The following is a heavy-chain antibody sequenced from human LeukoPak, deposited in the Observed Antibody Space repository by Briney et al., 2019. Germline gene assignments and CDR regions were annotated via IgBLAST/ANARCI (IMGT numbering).Heavy chain of an antibody. D-gene: IGHD6-13*01. J-gene: IGHJ2*01. CDR3: ARVSAAGPLNWYFDL. CDR2: IYYSGST. Sequence: PSETLSLTCTVSSYSISTPNYWGWIRQPPGKGLEWIGSIYYSGSTYYNPSLKSRVTISVDTSKNQFSLKLSSVTAADTAVYYCARVSAAGPLNWYFDLWGRGTLVTVSS. CDR1: SYSISTPNY. V-gene: IGHV4-38-2*02.